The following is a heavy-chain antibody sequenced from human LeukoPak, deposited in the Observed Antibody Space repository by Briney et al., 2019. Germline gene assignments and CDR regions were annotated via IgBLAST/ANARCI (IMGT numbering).Heavy chain of an antibody. V-gene: IGHV4-30-2*01. CDR2: IYHSGST. D-gene: IGHD6-13*01. Sequence: SETLSLTCAVSGGSISRGSYSWRWIRQPPGKGREWIGYIYHSGSTYYNPSLKSRVTISVDRSKNQFSLKLSSVTAADTAVYYCARRKQQLSTGGEFDYWGQGTLVTASS. J-gene: IGHJ4*02. CDR3: ARRKQQLSTGGEFDY. CDR1: GGSISRGSYS.